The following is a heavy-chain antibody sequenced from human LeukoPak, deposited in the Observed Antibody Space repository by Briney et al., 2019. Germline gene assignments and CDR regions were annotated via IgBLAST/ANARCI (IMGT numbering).Heavy chain of an antibody. J-gene: IGHJ4*02. Sequence: GRALRLSCAASGFTFSSYGMHWVRQAPGKGLEWVAVISYDGSNKYYADSVKGRFTISRDNSKNTLYLQLNSLRAEDTAVYYCAKIKHDAVIAATLGAYYFDFWGQGTLVIVSS. CDR1: GFTFSSYG. CDR3: AKIKHDAVIAATLGAYYFDF. V-gene: IGHV3-30*18. CDR2: ISYDGSNK. D-gene: IGHD2-15*01.